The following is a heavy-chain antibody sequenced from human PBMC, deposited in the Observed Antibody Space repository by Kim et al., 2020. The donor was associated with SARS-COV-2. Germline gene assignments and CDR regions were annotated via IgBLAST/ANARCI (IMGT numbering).Heavy chain of an antibody. D-gene: IGHD6-13*01. V-gene: IGHV1-46*02. CDR3: ARGERSLHYFDS. CDR1: GYTFNDYY. Sequence: ASVKVSCKSSGYTFNDYYLQWVRQAPGQGLEWMGIFNPTGDSTNFAQKFQGRITMTRDTSTNTVYMELSSLRSEDTAVYYCARGERSLHYFDSWGQGTLVTVSS. J-gene: IGHJ4*02. CDR2: FNPTGDST.